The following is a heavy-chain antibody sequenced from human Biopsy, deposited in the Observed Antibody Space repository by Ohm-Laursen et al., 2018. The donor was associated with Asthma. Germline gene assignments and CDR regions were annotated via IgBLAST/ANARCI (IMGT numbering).Heavy chain of an antibody. V-gene: IGHV4-59*01. J-gene: IGHJ4*02. CDR2: IYYSDST. CDR1: GVSIRSYY. D-gene: IGHD2-15*01. CDR3: AGFCSGGNCPDH. Sequence: TLSLTCAVSGVSIRSYYWTWIRQPPGKGLEWIGNIYYSDSTYSNPSLKSRVTISVEPSKKQISLKLSSVTAADTAVYYCAGFCSGGNCPDHWGQGTLVNVSS.